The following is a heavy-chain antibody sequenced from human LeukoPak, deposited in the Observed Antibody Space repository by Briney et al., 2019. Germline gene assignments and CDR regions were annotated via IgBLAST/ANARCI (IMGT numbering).Heavy chain of an antibody. V-gene: IGHV1-46*01. D-gene: IGHD3-3*01. CDR2: LNPSGGST. CDR1: GYTFTSYY. CDR3: ARGPDFWSGYYHPAEMDV. J-gene: IGHJ6*02. Sequence: ASVKVSCKASGYTFTSYYMHWVRQAPGQGLEWMGILNPSGGSTSYAQKFQGRVTMTRDTSTSTVYMELSSLRSEDTAVYYCARGPDFWSGYYHPAEMDVWGQGTTVTVSS.